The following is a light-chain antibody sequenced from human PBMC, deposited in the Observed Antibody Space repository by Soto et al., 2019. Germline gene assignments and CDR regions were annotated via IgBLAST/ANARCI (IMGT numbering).Light chain of an antibody. J-gene: IGLJ2*01. V-gene: IGLV1-44*01. CDR3: AAWDDSLNGVV. Sequence: QSVLPQPPSASGTPGQRVTISCSGSSSNIGSNSVNLYQQLPGTAPKLLMYSSNQRPSGVPDRFSVSKSGTSASLAISGLQSEDEADYYCAAWDDSLNGVVFGGGTKLTVL. CDR2: SSN. CDR1: SSNIGSNS.